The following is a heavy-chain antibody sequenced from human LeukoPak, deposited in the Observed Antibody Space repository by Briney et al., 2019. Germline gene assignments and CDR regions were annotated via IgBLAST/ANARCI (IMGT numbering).Heavy chain of an antibody. CDR2: ILENGSNQ. Sequence: GGSLRLSCAASGFTFSNYIMHCVRHAPRKGLDWGAVILENGSNQYYADSVKGRFTISRDNSKTTLYLQMNSVRAEDTALYYCAKGRGTMVRGVITYLDYWGQGTLVTVSS. D-gene: IGHD3-10*01. CDR1: GFTFSNYI. V-gene: IGHV3-30*04. CDR3: AKGRGTMVRGVITYLDY. J-gene: IGHJ4*02.